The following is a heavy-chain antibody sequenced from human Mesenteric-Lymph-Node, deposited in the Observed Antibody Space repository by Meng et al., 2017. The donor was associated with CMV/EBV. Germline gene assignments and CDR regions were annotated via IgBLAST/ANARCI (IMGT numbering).Heavy chain of an antibody. CDR1: GFTFSSYG. D-gene: IGHD1-1*01. J-gene: IGHJ4*02. CDR3: ARSPSLELNSIFDY. Sequence: LSLTCAASGFTFSSYGMHWVRQAPGKGLEWVALIWWDGDNKYYADSVKGRFTISRDNSNNTLHLQMHSLRAEDTAVYYCARSPSLELNSIFDYWGQGTLVTVSS. V-gene: IGHV3-33*01. CDR2: IWWDGDNK.